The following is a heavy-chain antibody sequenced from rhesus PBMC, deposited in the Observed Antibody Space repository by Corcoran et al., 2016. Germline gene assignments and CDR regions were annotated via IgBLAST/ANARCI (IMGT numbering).Heavy chain of an antibody. CDR1: VYFLSSGYY. CDR3: ARHFLGGYTYDYGSASAPTLFPLVSCENAPNR. Sequence: QVQLQESGPGLVKPSETLSLPFAVSVYFLSSGYYGGWIRQPPGKGLEWIGHISSGGSNYLNPSLKSRVTLSVDTSKNQFSLKLSSVTAADTAVYYCARHFLGGYTYDYGSASAPTLFPLVSCENAPNR. V-gene: IGHV4S14*01. CDR2: ISSGGSN. D-gene: IGHD4-29*01. J-gene: IGHJ5-1*01.